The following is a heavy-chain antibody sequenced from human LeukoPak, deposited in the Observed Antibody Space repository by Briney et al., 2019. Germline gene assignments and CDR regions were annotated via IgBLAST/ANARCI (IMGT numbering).Heavy chain of an antibody. J-gene: IGHJ4*02. D-gene: IGHD2-21*02. CDR3: ARETRYHCGGDCPFDY. V-gene: IGHV1-8*01. Sequence: ASVKVSCKASEYTFTSYDINWVRQATGQGLEWMGWMNPNSGNTGYAQKFQGRVTMTRNTSISTAYMELSSLRSEDTAVYYCARETRYHCGGDCPFDYWGQGTLVTVSS. CDR1: EYTFTSYD. CDR2: MNPNSGNT.